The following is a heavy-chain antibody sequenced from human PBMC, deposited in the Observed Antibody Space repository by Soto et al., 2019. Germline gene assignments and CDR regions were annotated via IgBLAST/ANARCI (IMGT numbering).Heavy chain of an antibody. Sequence: EVQLAESGGGLVKPGGSLRLSCAASGFTFNTYVMNWVRQAPGKGLEWVSSISSGSSHIFYGDSVKGRFTISRDNAKNSLYLQMNSLRAEDTAVYYCARGSGYDQRRDYWGQVTLVAVSS. CDR3: ARGSGYDQRRDY. CDR1: GFTFNTYV. CDR2: ISSGSSHI. J-gene: IGHJ4*02. D-gene: IGHD5-12*01. V-gene: IGHV3-21*01.